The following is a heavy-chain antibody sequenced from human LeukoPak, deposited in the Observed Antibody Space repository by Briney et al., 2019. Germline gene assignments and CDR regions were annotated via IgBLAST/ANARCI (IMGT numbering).Heavy chain of an antibody. CDR3: AREGNSLNRFDP. V-gene: IGHV4-38-2*02. D-gene: IGHD5-12*01. CDR1: GYSISSCYY. J-gene: IGHJ5*02. CDR2: VYYTGST. Sequence: SETLSLTCAVSGYSISSCYYWAWMRQPPGKGLEWIGSVYYTGSTHYNTSLKSRVTVSVDTSKNQFSLKLTYVTAADTAVYYCAREGNSLNRFDPWGQGTLVTVSS.